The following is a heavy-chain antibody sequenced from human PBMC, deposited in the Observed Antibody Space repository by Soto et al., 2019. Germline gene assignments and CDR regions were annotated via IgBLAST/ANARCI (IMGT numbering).Heavy chain of an antibody. CDR2: INHSGST. CDR3: ARGYYDFWSGYRGSGRMDV. D-gene: IGHD3-3*01. CDR1: GGSFSGYY. J-gene: IGHJ6*02. Sequence: SETLSLTCAVYGGSFSGYYWSWIRQPPGKGLEWIGEINHSGSTNYNPSLKSRVTISVDTSKNQFSLKLSSVTAADTAVYYCARGYYDFWSGYRGSGRMDVWGQGTTVTVSS. V-gene: IGHV4-34*01.